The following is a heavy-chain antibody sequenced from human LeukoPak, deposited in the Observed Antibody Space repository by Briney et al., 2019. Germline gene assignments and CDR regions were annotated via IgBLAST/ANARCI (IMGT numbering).Heavy chain of an antibody. Sequence: GGSLRLSCAASGFTFSSYAMSWVRQAPGKGLEWVSGISGSGGNTYYAEALTGRFTVSRDNSKNTLYLQMNSLRAEDTALYYCAKGGLRGGTYNDDFWGQGTLVTVSS. CDR2: ISGSGGNT. CDR3: AKGGLRGGTYNDDF. CDR1: GFTFSSYA. J-gene: IGHJ4*02. V-gene: IGHV3-23*01. D-gene: IGHD3-16*01.